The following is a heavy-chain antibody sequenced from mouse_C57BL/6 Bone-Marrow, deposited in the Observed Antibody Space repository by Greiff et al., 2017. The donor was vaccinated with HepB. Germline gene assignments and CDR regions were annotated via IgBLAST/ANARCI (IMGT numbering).Heavy chain of an antibody. CDR1: GYTFTSYW. D-gene: IGHD1-1*01. J-gene: IGHJ2*01. CDR3: TKLHYYGSSFYYFDY. V-gene: IGHV1-5*01. CDR2: IYPGNSDT. Sequence: EVQLQQSGTVLARPGASVKMSCKTSGYTFTSYWMHWVKQRPGQGLEWIGAIYPGNSDTSYNQKFKGKAKLTAVTSASTAYMELSSLTNEDSAVYYCTKLHYYGSSFYYFDYWGQGTTLTVSS.